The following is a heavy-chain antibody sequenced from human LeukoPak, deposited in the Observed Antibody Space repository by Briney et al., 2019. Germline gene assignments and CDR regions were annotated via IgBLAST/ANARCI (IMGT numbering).Heavy chain of an antibody. CDR3: ARAWYCSSTSCPKGY. V-gene: IGHV1-2*02. D-gene: IGHD2-2*01. Sequence: GASVKVSCKASGYTFTGYYMHWVRQAPGQGLEWMGWINPNSGGTNYAQKFQGRVTITADESTSTAYMELSSLRSEDTAVYYCARAWYCSSTSCPKGYWGQGTLVTVSS. CDR1: GYTFTGYY. J-gene: IGHJ4*02. CDR2: INPNSGGT.